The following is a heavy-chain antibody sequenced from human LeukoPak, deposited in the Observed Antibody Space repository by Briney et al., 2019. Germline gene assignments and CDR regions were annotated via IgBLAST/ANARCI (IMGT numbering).Heavy chain of an antibody. CDR3: ARDSYDSSGYVADY. Sequence: GGSLRLSCAVSGFTFSSYGMHWVRQAPGKGLEWVAVIWYDGSNKYYADSVKGRFTISRDNSKNTLYLQMNSLRAEDTAVYYCARDSYDSSGYVADYWGQGTLVTVSS. J-gene: IGHJ4*02. CDR2: IWYDGSNK. D-gene: IGHD3-22*01. V-gene: IGHV3-33*01. CDR1: GFTFSSYG.